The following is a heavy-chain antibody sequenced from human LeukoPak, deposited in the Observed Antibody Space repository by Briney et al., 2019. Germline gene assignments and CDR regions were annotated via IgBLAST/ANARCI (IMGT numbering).Heavy chain of an antibody. D-gene: IGHD6-19*01. V-gene: IGHV3-23*01. CDR1: GFTFSSYA. CDR2: ISGSGGSK. J-gene: IGHJ4*02. CDR3: AKVVSEGYSSGWLVDY. Sequence: GGSLRLSCAASGFTFSSYAMSWVRQAPGKGLEWVSAISGSGGSKYYAYSVKGRFTISRDNSKNTLYLQMNSLRAEDTAVYYCAKVVSEGYSSGWLVDYWGQGTLVTVSS.